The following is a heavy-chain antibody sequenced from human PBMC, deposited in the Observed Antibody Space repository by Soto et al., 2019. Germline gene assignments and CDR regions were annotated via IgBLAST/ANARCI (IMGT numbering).Heavy chain of an antibody. CDR2: INPNSGGT. V-gene: IGHV1-2*02. D-gene: IGHD6-6*01. Sequence: ASVKVSCKASGYTFTGYYMHWVRQAPGQGLEWMGWINPNSGGTNYAQKFQGRVTMTRDTSISTAYMELSRLRSDDTAVYYCARDRDSSSSPYYSYYYGMDVWGQGTTVTVSS. CDR1: GYTFTGYY. J-gene: IGHJ6*02. CDR3: ARDRDSSSSPYYSYYYGMDV.